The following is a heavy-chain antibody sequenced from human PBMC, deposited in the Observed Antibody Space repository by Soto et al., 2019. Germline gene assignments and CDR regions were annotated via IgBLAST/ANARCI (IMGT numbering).Heavy chain of an antibody. D-gene: IGHD3-3*01. CDR2: ISGSGST. CDR3: SKGKGSSGYSPIGF. V-gene: IGHV3-23*01. J-gene: IGHJ4*02. CDR1: GFTFSSSA. Sequence: GSLRLSCAASGFTFSSSAMRWVRQAPGKGLEWVSAISGSGSTYYADSVKGRFTISRDNSKNTLHLQMNSLGAEDTAVYYCSKGKGSSGYSPIGFWGQGALVTVSS.